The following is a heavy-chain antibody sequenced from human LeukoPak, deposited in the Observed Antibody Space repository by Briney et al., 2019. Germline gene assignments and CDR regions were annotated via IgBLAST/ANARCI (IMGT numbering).Heavy chain of an antibody. D-gene: IGHD1-26*01. V-gene: IGHV3-74*01. J-gene: IGHJ1*01. CDR2: IKSDGTST. CDR3: ARFPDSGNYLPFGH. CDR1: GFTFSSCW. Sequence: GGSLRLSCAASGFTFSSCWMHWVRQAPGKGLEWVSRIKSDGTSTDYADSVNGRFTTSRENAKKTLYLQMNSLRADDTAVYYCARFPDSGNYLPFGHWGQGTLIPVSS.